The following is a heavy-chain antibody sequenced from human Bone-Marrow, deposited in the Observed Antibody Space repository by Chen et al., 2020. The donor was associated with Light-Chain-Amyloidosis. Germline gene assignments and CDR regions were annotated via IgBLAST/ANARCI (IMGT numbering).Heavy chain of an antibody. CDR2: ISWNSYSI. CDR3: AKDVGPGTTRYFED. Sequence: EVQLVESGGGLLQPGRSLRLSCAASGFTFEDSAMHWVRQAPGKGLEWVAGISWNSYSIAYADSVKGRFTLFRDNAKNSLFLQMNSLRAEDTALYYCAKDVGPGTTRYFEDWGQGTLVTVSS. CDR1: GFTFEDSA. J-gene: IGHJ4*02. V-gene: IGHV3-9*01. D-gene: IGHD1-7*01.